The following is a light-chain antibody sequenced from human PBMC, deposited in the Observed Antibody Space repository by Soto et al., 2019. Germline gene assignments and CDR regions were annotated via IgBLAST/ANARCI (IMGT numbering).Light chain of an antibody. CDR3: SSYTSSSLYV. CDR1: SSDVGGYNY. J-gene: IGLJ1*01. CDR2: DVS. Sequence: QSVLTQPASVSGSPGQSITSSCTGTSSDVGGYNYVSWYQQLPGKAPKLMIYDVSDRPSGVSNRFSGSKSGNTASLTISGLQAEDEADYYCSSYTSSSLYVFGTGTKV. V-gene: IGLV2-14*01.